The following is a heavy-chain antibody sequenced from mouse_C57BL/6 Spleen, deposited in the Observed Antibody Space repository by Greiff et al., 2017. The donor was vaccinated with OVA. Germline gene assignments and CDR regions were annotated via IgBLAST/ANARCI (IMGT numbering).Heavy chain of an antibody. J-gene: IGHJ1*03. D-gene: IGHD1-1*01. CDR1: GYTFTSYW. V-gene: IGHV1-69*01. CDR2: IDPSDSYT. CDR3: ARTVVGNWYFDV. Sequence: QVQLKQPGAELVMPGASVKLSCKASGYTFTSYWMHWVKQRPGQGLEWIGEIDPSDSYTNYNQKFEGKSTLTVDKSSSTAYMQLSSLTSEDSAVYYCARTVVGNWYFDVWGTGTTVTVSS.